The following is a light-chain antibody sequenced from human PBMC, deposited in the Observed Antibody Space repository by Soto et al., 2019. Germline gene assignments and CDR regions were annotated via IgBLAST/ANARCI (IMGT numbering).Light chain of an antibody. CDR3: QSYDTDTVV. V-gene: IGLV6-57*04. CDR2: EDD. Sequence: NFMLTQPHSVSESPGKTVTTSCTRTSGSIASKYVQWFQQRPGSAPTTVIYEDDQRPSGVPDRFSGSVDSSSNSASLTISGLKTEDEADYYCQSYDTDTVVFGGGTKLTVL. J-gene: IGLJ2*01. CDR1: SGSIASKY.